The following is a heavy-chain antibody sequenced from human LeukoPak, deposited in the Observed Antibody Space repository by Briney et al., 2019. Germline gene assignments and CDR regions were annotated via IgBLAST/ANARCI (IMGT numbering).Heavy chain of an antibody. CDR2: INPNSGGT. D-gene: IGHD3-22*01. CDR3: ARDPDSSGYYVTDY. CDR1: GYTFTGYD. V-gene: IGHV1-2*02. Sequence: ASVKVSCKASGYTFTGYDMHWVRQAPGQGLEWMGWINPNSGGTNYAQKLQGRVTMTRDTSISTAYMELSRLRSDDTAVYYCARDPDSSGYYVTDYWGQGTLVTVSS. J-gene: IGHJ4*02.